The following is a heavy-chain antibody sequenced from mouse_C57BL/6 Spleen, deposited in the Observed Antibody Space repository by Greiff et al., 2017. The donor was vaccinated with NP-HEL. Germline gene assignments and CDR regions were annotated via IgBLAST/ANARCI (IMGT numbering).Heavy chain of an antibody. CDR2: ISGGGGNT. D-gene: IGHD4-1*01. J-gene: IGHJ3*01. Sequence: DVMLVESGGGLVKPGGSLKLSCAASGFTFSSYTMSWVRQTPGKRLEWVATISGGGGNTYYPDSVKGRFTISRDNAKNTRYLQMSRLRSEDTALYYWARPGLGAWFAYWGQGTLVTVSA. V-gene: IGHV5-9*01. CDR3: ARPGLGAWFAY. CDR1: GFTFSSYT.